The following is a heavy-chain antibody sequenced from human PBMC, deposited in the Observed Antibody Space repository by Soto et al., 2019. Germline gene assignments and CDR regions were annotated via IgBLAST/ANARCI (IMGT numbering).Heavy chain of an antibody. J-gene: IGHJ5*02. D-gene: IGHD5-12*01. V-gene: IGHV1-69*12. Sequence: QVQLVQSGAEVKKPGSSVKVSCKVSGGTFSSYAISWVRQAPGQGLEWMGGIIPIFGTANYAQKFQGRVTITADESXSXVYMELSSLRSEDTAVYYCARATVRGYSGYDCWFDPWGQGTLVTVSS. CDR3: ARATVRGYSGYDCWFDP. CDR2: IIPIFGTA. CDR1: GGTFSSYA.